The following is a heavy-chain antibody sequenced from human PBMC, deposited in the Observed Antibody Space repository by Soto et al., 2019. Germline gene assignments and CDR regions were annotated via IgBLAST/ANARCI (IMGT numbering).Heavy chain of an antibody. Sequence: QVQLVQSRGEVKKPGASVKVSCKTSGYSFTTYGISWVRQAPGQGLEWMGWISGYNGNTNYAQKLRGRVTMTTDTSTSTAYMELRSLRSDDTAVYYCARECTAPYYYYGMDVWGQGSTVTGSS. D-gene: IGHD2-8*01. V-gene: IGHV1-18*01. CDR2: ISGYNGNT. J-gene: IGHJ6*02. CDR1: GYSFTTYG. CDR3: ARECTAPYYYYGMDV.